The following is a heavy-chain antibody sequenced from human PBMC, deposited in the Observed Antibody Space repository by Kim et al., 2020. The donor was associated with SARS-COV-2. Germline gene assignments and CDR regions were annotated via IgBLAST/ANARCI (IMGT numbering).Heavy chain of an antibody. Sequence: GGSLRLSCTASGFSFRSYAVSWVRQAPGKGLEWMSHISASGDSTYYADSVKGRFTISRDNSKSTLSLQMNSLRAEDTAVYFCAKGGVCSGATCYGDAF. CDR2: ISASGDST. CDR1: GFSFRSYA. CDR3: AKGGVCSGATCYGDAF. J-gene: IGHJ3*01. D-gene: IGHD2-15*01. V-gene: IGHV3-23*01.